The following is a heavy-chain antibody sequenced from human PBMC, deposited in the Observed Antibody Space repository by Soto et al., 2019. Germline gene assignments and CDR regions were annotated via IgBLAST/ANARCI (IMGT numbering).Heavy chain of an antibody. V-gene: IGHV4-59*01. CDR1: GGPISSYY. D-gene: IGHD3-3*01. CDR2: IYYSGST. CDR3: ARARSTIFGVVIIPTDLEGHYYYMDV. J-gene: IGHJ6*03. Sequence: SETLSLTCTVSGGPISSYYWSWIRQPPGKGLEWIGYIYYSGSTNYNPSLKSRVTISVDTSKNQFSLKLSSVTAADTAVYYCARARSTIFGVVIIPTDLEGHYYYMDVWGKGTTVTVSS.